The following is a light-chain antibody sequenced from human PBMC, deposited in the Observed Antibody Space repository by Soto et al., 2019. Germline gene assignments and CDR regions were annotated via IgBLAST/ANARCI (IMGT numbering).Light chain of an antibody. CDR2: DVS. V-gene: IGLV2-14*01. J-gene: IGLJ1*01. CDR3: SSYTSSSTYV. CDR1: SSDVGGYNY. Sequence: QSVLAQPASVSGSPGQSITISCTGTSSDVGGYNYVSWYQQHPGKAPKPMIYDVSNRPSGVSNRFSGSKSGNTASLTISGLQAEDEADYYCSSYTSSSTYVFGTGTKVTV.